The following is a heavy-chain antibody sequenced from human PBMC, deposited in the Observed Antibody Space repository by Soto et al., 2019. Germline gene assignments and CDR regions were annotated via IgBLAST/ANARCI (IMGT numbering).Heavy chain of an antibody. CDR3: AKDRNYPRDQFHY. V-gene: IGHV4-59*01. J-gene: IGHJ4*02. CDR1: GGSIHDYY. D-gene: IGHD1-7*01. Sequence: PSETLSLTCTVSGGSIHDYYWVWQPPGKGLEWIGSIFYTGSTDYNPSLKSRVTLSLATSKNQFSLNLSSVTAADTAVYYCAKDRNYPRDQFHYWGQGTLVTVSS. CDR2: IFYTGST.